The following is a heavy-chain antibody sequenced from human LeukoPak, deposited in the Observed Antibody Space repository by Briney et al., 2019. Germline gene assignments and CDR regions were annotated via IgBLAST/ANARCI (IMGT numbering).Heavy chain of an antibody. D-gene: IGHD2-2*01. J-gene: IGHJ3*02. CDR3: ATELHCSSTSCPLGDAFDI. V-gene: IGHV1-24*01. CDR2: FDPEDGET. CDR1: GYTLTELS. Sequence: ASVKVSCKVSGYTLTELSMHWVRQAPGKGLEWMGGFDPEDGETIYAQKFQGRVTMTEDTSTDTAYMELSSLRSEDTAVYYCATELHCSSTSCPLGDAFDIWGQGTMVTVSS.